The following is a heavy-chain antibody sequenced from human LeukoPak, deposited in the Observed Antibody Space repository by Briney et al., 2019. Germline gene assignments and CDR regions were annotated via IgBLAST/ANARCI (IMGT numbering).Heavy chain of an antibody. Sequence: SETLSLTCTVSGGSISSYYWSWIRQPAGNGLEWIGRIYTSGSTNYNPSLKSRVTMSLDTSKNQFSLKLSSVTAADTAVYYCARHHGDYFLFDYWGQGTLVTVSS. CDR3: ARHHGDYFLFDY. CDR2: IYTSGST. V-gene: IGHV4-4*07. D-gene: IGHD4-17*01. CDR1: GGSISSYY. J-gene: IGHJ4*02.